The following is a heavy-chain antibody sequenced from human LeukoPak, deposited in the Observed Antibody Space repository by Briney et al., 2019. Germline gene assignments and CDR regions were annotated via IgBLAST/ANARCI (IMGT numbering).Heavy chain of an antibody. CDR3: ARGEWNLWFDL. J-gene: IGHJ5*02. V-gene: IGHV4-59*01. CDR1: GVSTTSYY. D-gene: IGHD3-3*01. CDR2: VHYNGNT. Sequence: SETLSLTCTVSGVSTTSYYWTWIRQPPGKGLEWIGFVHYNGNTNYNASLKSRLTISLDTSKNQFSLNLTSVTAADTAVYYCARGEWNLWFDLWGQGTLVTVSS.